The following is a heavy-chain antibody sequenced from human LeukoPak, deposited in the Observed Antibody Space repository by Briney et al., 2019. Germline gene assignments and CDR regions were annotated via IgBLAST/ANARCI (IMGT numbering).Heavy chain of an antibody. CDR2: INPNSGGT. V-gene: IGHV1-2*06. CDR1: GYTFTGYY. CDR3: ARISVVVVVAASEADY. J-gene: IGHJ4*02. Sequence: ASVKVSCKASGYTFTGYYMHWVRQAPGQGLEWMGRINPNSGGTNYAQKFQGRVTMTRDTSISTAYMELSRLRSDDTAVYYCARISVVVVVAASEADYWGQGTLVTVSS. D-gene: IGHD2-15*01.